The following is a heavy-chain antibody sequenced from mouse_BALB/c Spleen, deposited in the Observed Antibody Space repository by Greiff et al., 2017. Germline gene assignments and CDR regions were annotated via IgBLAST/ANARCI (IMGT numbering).Heavy chain of an antibody. CDR3: ASDKRGNYGFAY. D-gene: IGHD2-1*01. J-gene: IGHJ3*01. V-gene: IGHV1S135*01. CDR1: GYAFTSYN. CDR2: IDPYNGGT. Sequence: EVQLKQSGPELVKPGASVKVSCKASGYAFTSYNMYWVKQSHGKSLEWIGYIDPYNGGTSYNQKFKGKATLTVDKSSSTAYMHLNSLTSEDSAVYYCASDKRGNYGFAYWGQGTLVTVSA.